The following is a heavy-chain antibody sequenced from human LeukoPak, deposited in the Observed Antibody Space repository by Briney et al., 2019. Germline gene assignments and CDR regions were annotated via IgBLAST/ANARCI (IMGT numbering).Heavy chain of an antibody. CDR2: IYHSGST. V-gene: IGHV4-30-2*01. J-gene: IGHJ5*02. CDR3: ARGRDNWFDP. Sequence: SETLSLTCTVSGGSISSGGYSWSWIRQPPGKGLEWIGYIYHSGSTYYNPSLKSRVTISVDRSKNQFSLKLSSVTAADTAVYYCARGRDNWFDPWGQGTLVTVSS. CDR1: GGSISSGGYS.